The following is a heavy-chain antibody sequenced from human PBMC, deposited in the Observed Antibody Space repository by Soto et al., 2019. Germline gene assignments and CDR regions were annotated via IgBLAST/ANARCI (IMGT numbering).Heavy chain of an antibody. CDR2: IWYDGSNK. D-gene: IGHD3-10*01. CDR3: AREVLVRGIKYHGMDV. J-gene: IGHJ6*02. V-gene: IGHV3-33*01. Sequence: QVQLVESGGGVVQPGRSLSLSCAASGFTFSSYGIHWVRQAPGKGLEWVAVIWYDGSNKYYADSVKGRFTISRDNSKNKLYLQMNSLRAEDTAVYYCAREVLVRGIKYHGMDVWGLGTTVTVSS. CDR1: GFTFSSYG.